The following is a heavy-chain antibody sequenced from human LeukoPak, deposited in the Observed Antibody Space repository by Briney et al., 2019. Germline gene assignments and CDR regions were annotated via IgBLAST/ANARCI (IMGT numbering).Heavy chain of an antibody. D-gene: IGHD3-22*01. CDR2: ISSNGGST. CDR1: GFTFSSYA. V-gene: IGHV3-64*01. Sequence: GGSLRLSCAASGFTFSSYAMHWVRQAPGKGLEYVSAISSNGGSTYYANSVKGRFTISRDNSKNTLYLQMNSLRAEDTAVYYCAKDLYYDSSAAPGYWGQGTLVTVSS. CDR3: AKDLYYDSSAAPGY. J-gene: IGHJ4*02.